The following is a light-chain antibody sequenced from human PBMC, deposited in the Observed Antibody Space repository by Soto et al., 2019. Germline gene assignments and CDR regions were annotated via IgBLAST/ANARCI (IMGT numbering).Light chain of an antibody. CDR1: QSVLYSSNNKNY. CDR2: WAS. CDR3: QQSYSNTLN. Sequence: STYSPSACKICRVTISCTSRQSVLYSSNNKNYLAWYQQKPGQPHKLLIYWASTRESGVPDRFSGSGSGTDFTLTISSLQAEDVAVYYCQQSYSNTLNFGGVTKVDIK. J-gene: IGKJ4*01. V-gene: IGKV4-1*01.